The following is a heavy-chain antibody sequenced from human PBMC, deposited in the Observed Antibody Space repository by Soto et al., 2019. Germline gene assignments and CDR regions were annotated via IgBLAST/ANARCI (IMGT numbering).Heavy chain of an antibody. J-gene: IGHJ4*02. CDR1: GFTFRSYS. CDR3: ARDVRADY. CDR2: ISVSSSTI. Sequence: PWGSLRLSCAVSGFTFRSYSMNWVRQAPGKGLEWVSYISVSSSTIYYTDSVKGRFTISRDNANDLLFLQMSSLRVEDTAVYYCARDVRADYWGQGTLVTVSS. V-gene: IGHV3-48*01.